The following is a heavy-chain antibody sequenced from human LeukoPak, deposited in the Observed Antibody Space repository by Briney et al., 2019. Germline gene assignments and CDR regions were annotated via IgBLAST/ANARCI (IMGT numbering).Heavy chain of an antibody. CDR1: GGSISSGDYY. CDR3: AREWVGATPSAFDI. Sequence: SQTLSLTCTVSGGSISSGDYYWSWIRQPPGKGLEWIGYIYYSGSTYYNPSLKSRVTISVDTSKNQFSLKLSSVTAADTGVYYCAREWVGATPSAFDIWGQGTMVTVSS. CDR2: IYYSGST. J-gene: IGHJ3*02. D-gene: IGHD1-26*01. V-gene: IGHV4-30-4*01.